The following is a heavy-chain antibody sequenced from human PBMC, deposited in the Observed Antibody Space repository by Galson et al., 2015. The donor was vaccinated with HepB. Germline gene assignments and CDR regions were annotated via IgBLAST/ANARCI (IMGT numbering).Heavy chain of an antibody. Sequence: SLRLSCAASGFTFSSYGMHWVRQAPGKGLEWVAVISYDGSNKYYADSVKGRFTISRDNSKNTLYLQMNSLRAEDTAVYYCAKDYDFWGGYMAGGAFDIWGQGTMVTVSS. CDR3: AKDYDFWGGYMAGGAFDI. V-gene: IGHV3-30*18. CDR2: ISYDGSNK. D-gene: IGHD3-3*01. CDR1: GFTFSSYG. J-gene: IGHJ3*02.